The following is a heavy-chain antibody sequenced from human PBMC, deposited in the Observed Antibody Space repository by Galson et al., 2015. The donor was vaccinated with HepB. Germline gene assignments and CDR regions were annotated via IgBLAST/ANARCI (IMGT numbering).Heavy chain of an antibody. Sequence: SVKVSCKVSGYTLTELSMHWVRQAPGKGLEWMGGFDPEDGETIYAQKFQGRVTMTEDTSTDTAYMELSSLRSENTAVYYCATDDYGDYEGFDYWGQGTLVTVSS. CDR1: GYTLTELS. CDR2: FDPEDGET. J-gene: IGHJ4*02. D-gene: IGHD4-17*01. V-gene: IGHV1-24*01. CDR3: ATDDYGDYEGFDY.